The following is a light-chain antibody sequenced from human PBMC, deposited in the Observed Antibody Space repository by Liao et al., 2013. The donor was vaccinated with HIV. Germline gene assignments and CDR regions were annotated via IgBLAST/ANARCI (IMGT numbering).Light chain of an antibody. CDR3: QVWDSSSDHPYV. V-gene: IGLV3-21*01. J-gene: IGLJ1*01. CDR2: YDS. Sequence: SYVLTQPPSVSVAPGKTATVSCGGRNIGSKSVHWYQQKPGQAPVVVIYYDSDRPSGIPERFSGSNSGNTATLTISRVEAGDEADYYCQVWDSSSDHPYVFGTGTKVTVL. CDR1: NIGSKS.